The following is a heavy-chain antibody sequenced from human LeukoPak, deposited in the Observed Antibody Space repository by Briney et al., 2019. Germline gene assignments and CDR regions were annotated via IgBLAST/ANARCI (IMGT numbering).Heavy chain of an antibody. CDR2: IYYSGST. CDR3: ARHLPTGTPPTGLWFDP. Sequence: PSETLSLTCTVSGGSISSYYWSWIRQPPGKGLEWIGYIYYSGSTNYNPSLKSRVTISVDTSKNQFSLKLSSVTAADTAVYYCARHLPTGTPPTGLWFDPWGQGTLVTVSS. J-gene: IGHJ5*02. D-gene: IGHD1-7*01. V-gene: IGHV4-59*08. CDR1: GGSISSYY.